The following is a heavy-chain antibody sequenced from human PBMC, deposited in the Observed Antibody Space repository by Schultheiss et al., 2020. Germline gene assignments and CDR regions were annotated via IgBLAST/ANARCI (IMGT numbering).Heavy chain of an antibody. CDR1: GFTFSSFA. V-gene: IGHV3-30*18. CDR3: AKGWDMGYTSSWYENPFDV. Sequence: GGSLRLSCAASGFTFSSFAMDWVRQAPGKGLEWVAVISYDGSNKYYADSVKGRFTISRDNSKDTVYLHMKSLRDDDTAVYYCAKGWDMGYTSSWYENPFDVWGQGTMVTVSS. J-gene: IGHJ3*01. D-gene: IGHD6-13*01. CDR2: ISYDGSNK.